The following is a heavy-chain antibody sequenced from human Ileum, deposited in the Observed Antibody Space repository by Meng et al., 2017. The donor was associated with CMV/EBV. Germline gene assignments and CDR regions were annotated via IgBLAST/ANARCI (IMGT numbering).Heavy chain of an antibody. CDR3: AKPGTTATTESWFGP. V-gene: IGHV3-23*01. CDR2: ISVSGGYT. Sequence: GGSLRLSCTASGFSISPYAMSWVRQAPGKGLEWVSVISVSGGYTDYADSVKGRFTISRDNSKNTVYLQMNSLRAEDTAVYYCAKPGTTATTESWFGPWGQGTLVTVSS. D-gene: IGHD1-1*01. CDR1: GFSISPYA. J-gene: IGHJ5*02.